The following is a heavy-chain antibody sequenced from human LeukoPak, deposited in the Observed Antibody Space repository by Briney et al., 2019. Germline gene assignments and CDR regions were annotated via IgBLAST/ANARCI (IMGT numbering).Heavy chain of an antibody. Sequence: GGSLRLSCAASGFTFSNAWMNWVRQAPGKGLEWVGRIKSKTDGGTADYAAPVKGRFTISRDDSKNTLYLQMNSLKTEDTAVYYCNSFDNSGARGGAGFDYWGQGTLVTVSS. D-gene: IGHD3-22*01. J-gene: IGHJ4*02. CDR2: IKSKTDGGTA. CDR1: GFTFSNAW. V-gene: IGHV3-15*07. CDR3: NSFDNSGARGGAGFDY.